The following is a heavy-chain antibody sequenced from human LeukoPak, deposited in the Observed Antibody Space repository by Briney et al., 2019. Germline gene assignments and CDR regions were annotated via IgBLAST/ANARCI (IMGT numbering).Heavy chain of an antibody. V-gene: IGHV3-7*01. Sequence: GGSLRLSCAASGFTFSSYWMSWVRQAPGKGLEWVANIKQDGSEKYYVDSVKGRFTISRDNAKNSLYLQMNSLRAEDTAVYYCARDHPILRYSGYVDHFDYWGQGTLVTVSS. D-gene: IGHD5-12*01. CDR2: IKQDGSEK. CDR3: ARDHPILRYSGYVDHFDY. J-gene: IGHJ4*02. CDR1: GFTFSSYW.